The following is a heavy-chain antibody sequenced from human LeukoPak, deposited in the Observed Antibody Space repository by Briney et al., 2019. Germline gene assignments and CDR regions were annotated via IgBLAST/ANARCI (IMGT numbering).Heavy chain of an antibody. D-gene: IGHD2-2*01. CDR3: ASSYCSSTSCHPGRVRSGNWFDP. Sequence: SETLSLTCAVYGGSFSGYYWSWIRQPPGKGLEWIGEINHSGSTNYNPSLKSRVTISVDTSKNQFSLKLSSVTAADTAVYYCASSYCSSTSCHPGRVRSGNWFDPWGQGTLVTVSS. CDR2: INHSGST. V-gene: IGHV4-34*01. CDR1: GGSFSGYY. J-gene: IGHJ5*02.